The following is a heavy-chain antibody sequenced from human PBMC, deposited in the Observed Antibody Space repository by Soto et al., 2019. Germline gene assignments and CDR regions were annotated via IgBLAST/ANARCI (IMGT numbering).Heavy chain of an antibody. CDR3: AGSYSVGTKKKYFQH. D-gene: IGHD4-4*01. Sequence: ASVKVSCKASGYTFTSYDINWVRQATGQGLEWMGWMNPNSGNTGYAQKFQGRVTMTRNTSISTAYMELSSLRSEDTAVYYCAGSYSVGTKKKYFQHWGQGTLVTVSS. CDR1: GYTFTSYD. V-gene: IGHV1-8*01. J-gene: IGHJ1*01. CDR2: MNPNSGNT.